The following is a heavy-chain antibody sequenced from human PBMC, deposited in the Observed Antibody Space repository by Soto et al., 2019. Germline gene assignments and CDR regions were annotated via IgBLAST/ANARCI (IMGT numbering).Heavy chain of an antibody. D-gene: IGHD5-12*01. J-gene: IGHJ4*02. CDR2: IYWDDDK. CDR1: GFSLTTSGEG. Sequence: QITLKESGPTLVKPTQTLTLTCTFSGFSLTTSGEGVGWIRQPPGKALEWLALIYWDDDKRYSPSLKSRVTXPXDXSKXQVVLRLTNMDPVDTATYYCAHRKKTVTVATYFDSWGQGTLVTVSS. V-gene: IGHV2-5*02. CDR3: AHRKKTVTVATYFDS.